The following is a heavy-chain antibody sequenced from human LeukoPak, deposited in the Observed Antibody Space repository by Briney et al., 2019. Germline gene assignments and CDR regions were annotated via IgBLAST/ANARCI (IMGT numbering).Heavy chain of an antibody. J-gene: IGHJ4*02. CDR3: AKLLAVTNSYYFNY. D-gene: IGHD6-19*01. V-gene: IGHV3-23*01. Sequence: ASXFTFSSYAMSWVRQAPGKGLEWVSTISGSGSGCITYYADSVKGRFTISRDNSKDTLYLQMNSLRAEDTAVYYCAKLLAVTNSYYFNYWGQGTLVTVSS. CDR2: ISGSGSGCIT. CDR1: XFTFSSYA.